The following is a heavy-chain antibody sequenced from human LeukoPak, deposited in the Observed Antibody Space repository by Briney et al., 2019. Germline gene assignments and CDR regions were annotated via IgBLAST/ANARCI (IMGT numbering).Heavy chain of an antibody. CDR2: IIPIFGTA. J-gene: IGHJ4*02. V-gene: IGHV1-69*13. D-gene: IGHD3-22*01. Sequence: EASVKVSCKASGGTFSSYAISWVRQAPGQGLEWMGGIIPIFGTANYAQKFQGRVTITADESTSTAYMELSSLRSEDTAVYYCARAGGEYYYDSSGYPDYWGQGTLVTVSS. CDR3: ARAGGEYYYDSSGYPDY. CDR1: GGTFSSYA.